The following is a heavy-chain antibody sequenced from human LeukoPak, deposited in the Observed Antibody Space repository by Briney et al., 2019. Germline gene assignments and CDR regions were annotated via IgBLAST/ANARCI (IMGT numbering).Heavy chain of an antibody. V-gene: IGHV3-23*01. CDR1: GFSFSSYA. CDR3: AKDRSIVVVITYFDY. CDR2: ISGSGGST. Sequence: GGSLRLSCAASGFSFSSYAMSWVRQAPGKGHEWVSAISGSGGSTYYADSVKGRFTISRDNSRNTLYLQMNSLRAEDTAVYYCAKDRSIVVVITYFDYWGQGTLVTVSS. D-gene: IGHD3-22*01. J-gene: IGHJ4*02.